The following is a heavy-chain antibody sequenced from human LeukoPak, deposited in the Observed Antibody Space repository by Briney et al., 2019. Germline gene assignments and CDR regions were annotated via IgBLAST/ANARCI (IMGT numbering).Heavy chain of an antibody. Sequence: GGSLRLSCVASGFTFSNHAMTWVRQAPGKGLEWVSAISADAVDTFYAPSVKGRFTISRDNSKNTTYLQINSLRAEDTAIYYCAKDVWWSVSWGQGTLVTVSS. D-gene: IGHD2-8*02. CDR1: GFTFSNHA. CDR3: AKDVWWSVS. V-gene: IGHV3-23*01. J-gene: IGHJ5*02. CDR2: ISADAVDT.